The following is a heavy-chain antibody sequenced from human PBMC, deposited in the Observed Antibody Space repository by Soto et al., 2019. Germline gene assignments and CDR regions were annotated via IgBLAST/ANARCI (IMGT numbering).Heavy chain of an antibody. Sequence: EVQLVESGGGLVQPGGSLRLSCAASGLTFSNYWMHWVRQAPGKGLVWVSRIKGDGSSPTYAGSVRGRFTISRDNAKSTLYLQMNDLRAEDTAIYYCASRDYGSGSPTDYWGQGTLVSVSS. V-gene: IGHV3-74*01. D-gene: IGHD3-10*01. CDR2: IKGDGSSP. J-gene: IGHJ4*02. CDR1: GLTFSNYW. CDR3: ASRDYGSGSPTDY.